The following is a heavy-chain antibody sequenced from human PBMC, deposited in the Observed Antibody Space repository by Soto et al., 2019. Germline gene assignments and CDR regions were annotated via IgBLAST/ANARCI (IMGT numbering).Heavy chain of an antibody. CDR2: VTGTGGSI. J-gene: IGHJ4*02. D-gene: IGHD3-10*01. V-gene: IGHV3-23*01. Sequence: GGSLRLSCAASGFTFSAYAMTWVRQAPGKGLEWVSTVTGTGGSIFYADSVKGRFTISRDNSMSALYLQMNSLRAEDTALYYCAKSLTNLRFYYLFDFWGRGTLVTVSS. CDR1: GFTFSAYA. CDR3: AKSLTNLRFYYLFDF.